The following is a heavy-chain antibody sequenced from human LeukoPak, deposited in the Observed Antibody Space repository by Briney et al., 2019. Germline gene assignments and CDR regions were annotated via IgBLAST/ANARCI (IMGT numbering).Heavy chain of an antibody. Sequence: PGGSLRLSCAASGLTVSSNFMHWVRQAPGKGLEWVSVIYSGGSTYYADSVKGRFSISRDNSKNTLSLQMSSLRAEDTAVYYCARVRYGDYFDYWGQGTLVTVSS. CDR2: IYSGGST. CDR3: ARVRYGDYFDY. CDR1: GLTVSSNF. D-gene: IGHD4-17*01. J-gene: IGHJ4*02. V-gene: IGHV3-53*01.